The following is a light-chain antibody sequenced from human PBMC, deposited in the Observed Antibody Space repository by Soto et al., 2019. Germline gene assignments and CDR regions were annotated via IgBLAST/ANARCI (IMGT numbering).Light chain of an antibody. Sequence: DIQMTQSPSSVSASVGDRVTITCRASQGISSWLAWYQRKPGRAPKLLIYAASRLQAGVPLRFSGSGSGTDFTLTISDLQPEDFATYYCQQLNSFPLTCGQGTRLEIK. V-gene: IGKV1D-12*01. CDR3: QQLNSFPLT. CDR1: QGISSW. J-gene: IGKJ5*01. CDR2: AAS.